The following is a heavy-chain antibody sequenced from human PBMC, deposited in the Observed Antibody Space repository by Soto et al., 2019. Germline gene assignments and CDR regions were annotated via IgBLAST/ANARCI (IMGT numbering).Heavy chain of an antibody. CDR3: ARDQFYYGSGSSSQVDY. Sequence: QVQLVESGGGVVQPGRSLRLSCAASGFTFSSYAMHWVRQAPGKGLEWVAVISYDGSNKYYADSVKGRFTISRDNSKNTLYLQMNSLRAEDTAVYYCARDQFYYGSGSSSQVDYWGQGTLVTVSS. D-gene: IGHD3-10*01. CDR2: ISYDGSNK. J-gene: IGHJ4*02. CDR1: GFTFSSYA. V-gene: IGHV3-30-3*01.